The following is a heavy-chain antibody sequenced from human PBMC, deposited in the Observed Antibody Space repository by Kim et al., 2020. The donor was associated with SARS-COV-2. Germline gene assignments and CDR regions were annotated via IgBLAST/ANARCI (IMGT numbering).Heavy chain of an antibody. CDR1: GFPFSSYA. J-gene: IGHJ4*02. D-gene: IGHD2-21*01. CDR2: ISGDGTRT. Sequence: GGSLRLSCAASGFPFSSYAMHWVRQAPGKWLEYVSAISGDGTRTYYAESVRGRFTISRDNSKSTLSLQMNSLRGDDTAIYFCVKNCGGDCYSNFWGLGTLVTVSS. V-gene: IGHV3-64D*09. CDR3: VKNCGGDCYSNF.